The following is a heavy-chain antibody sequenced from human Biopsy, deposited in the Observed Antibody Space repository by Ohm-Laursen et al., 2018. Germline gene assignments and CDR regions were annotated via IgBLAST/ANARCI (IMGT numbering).Heavy chain of an antibody. V-gene: IGHV1-18*01. CDR3: AREEDNSGYDYYGMDV. CDR2: ISAYNGNR. J-gene: IGHJ6*02. Sequence: ASVKVSCKASGYTFPSYGISWVRQAPGQGLEWMGWISAYNGNRNYAQKFQDRVTMTTDTSTSTAYMELRSLRSDDTAVYFCAREEDNSGYDYYGMDVWGQGTTVTVSS. D-gene: IGHD3-22*01. CDR1: GYTFPSYG.